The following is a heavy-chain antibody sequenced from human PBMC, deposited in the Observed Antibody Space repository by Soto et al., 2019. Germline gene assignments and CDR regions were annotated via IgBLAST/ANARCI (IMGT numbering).Heavy chain of an antibody. D-gene: IGHD2-21*02. CDR2: ISGSGGST. CDR1: GFTFSSYA. CDR3: AKDRGPPTAIKGPSDY. V-gene: IGHV3-23*01. Sequence: SLRLSCAASGFTFSSYAMSWVRQAPGKGLEWVSAISGSGGSTYYADSVKGRFTISRDNSKNTLYLQMNSLRAEDTAVYYCAKDRGPPTAIKGPSDYWGQGTLVTVSS. J-gene: IGHJ4*02.